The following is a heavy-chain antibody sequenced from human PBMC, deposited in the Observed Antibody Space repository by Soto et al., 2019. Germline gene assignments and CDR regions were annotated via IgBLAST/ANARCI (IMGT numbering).Heavy chain of an antibody. CDR2: IWYDGSNK. CDR1: GFTFSSYG. D-gene: IGHD4-17*01. V-gene: IGHV3-33*01. J-gene: IGHJ6*04. CDR3: ARDLNYGDYGPVDV. Sequence: GGSLRLSCAASGFTFSSYGMHWVRQAPGKGLEWVAVIWYDGSNKYYADSVKGRFTISRDNSKNTLYLQMNSLRAEDTAVYYCARDLNYGDYGPVDVWGKGTTVTVSS.